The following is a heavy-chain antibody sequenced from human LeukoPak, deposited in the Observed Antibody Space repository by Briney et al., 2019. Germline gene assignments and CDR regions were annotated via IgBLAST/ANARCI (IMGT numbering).Heavy chain of an antibody. D-gene: IGHD6-6*01. Sequence: GGSLRLSCATSGFTFSSYSMNWVRQAPGKGLEWVSSISRGSTYMYYADSVKGRFTISRDNAQNLVYLQMNSLRAEDTAVYYCGRIGGRSKAAKGDAFDIWGQGTMVTVSS. V-gene: IGHV3-21*06. CDR2: ISRGSTYM. CDR1: GFTFSSYS. CDR3: GRIGGRSKAAKGDAFDI. J-gene: IGHJ3*02.